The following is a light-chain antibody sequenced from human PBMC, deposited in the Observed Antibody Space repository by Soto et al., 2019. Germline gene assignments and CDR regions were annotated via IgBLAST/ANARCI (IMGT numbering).Light chain of an antibody. V-gene: IGLV1-40*01. Sequence: QSVLTQPPSVSGAPGQRVTISCTGSSXNIGAGYDVHWYQQLPGTAPKLLIYGNSNRPSGVPDRFSGSKSGTSASLAITGXQAXXXADXYCQSYDSSLSGYVFGTGTKLTVL. CDR1: SXNIGAGYD. CDR3: QSYDSSLSGYV. J-gene: IGLJ1*01. CDR2: GNS.